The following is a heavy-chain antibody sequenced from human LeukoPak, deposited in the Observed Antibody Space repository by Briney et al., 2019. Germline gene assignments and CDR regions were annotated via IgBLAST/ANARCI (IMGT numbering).Heavy chain of an antibody. CDR1: GGTFSSYA. Sequence: SVKVSCKASGGTFSSYAISWVRQAPGQGLEWMGGIIPIFGTANYAQKFQGRVTITADESTSTAYVELSSLRSEDTAVYYCVREGPSGDIVVVPAAMWGQGTLVTVSS. CDR3: VREGPSGDIVVVPAAM. J-gene: IGHJ4*02. V-gene: IGHV1-69*01. D-gene: IGHD2-2*01. CDR2: IIPIFGTA.